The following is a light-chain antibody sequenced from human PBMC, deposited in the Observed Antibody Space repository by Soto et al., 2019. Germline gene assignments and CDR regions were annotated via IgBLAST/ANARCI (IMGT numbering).Light chain of an antibody. Sequence: QTVVTQSPSASASLGASVKLTCTLSSGHSSYAIAWHQQQPEKGPRYLMKLNSDGSHSKGDGIPDRFSGSSSGAERYLTISSLQSEDEADYYCQTWGIFYVFGTGTKVTVL. CDR2: LNSDGSH. J-gene: IGLJ1*01. V-gene: IGLV4-69*01. CDR1: SGHSSYA. CDR3: QTWGIFYV.